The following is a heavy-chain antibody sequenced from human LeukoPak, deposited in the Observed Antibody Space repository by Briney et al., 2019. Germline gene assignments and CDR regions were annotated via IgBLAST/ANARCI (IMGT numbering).Heavy chain of an antibody. J-gene: IGHJ4*02. CDR1: GFTFSSYA. Sequence: GGSLRLSCAASGFTFSSYAMSWVRQAPGKGLEWVSVIYSGGSTYYADSVKGRFTISRDNSKNTLYLQMNSLRAEDTAVYYCARVHSSSWSPLEYWGQGTLVTVSS. CDR3: ARVHSSSWSPLEY. D-gene: IGHD6-13*01. V-gene: IGHV3-53*01. CDR2: IYSGGST.